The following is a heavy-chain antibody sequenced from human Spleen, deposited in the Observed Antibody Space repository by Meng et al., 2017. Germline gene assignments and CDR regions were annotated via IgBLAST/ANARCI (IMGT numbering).Heavy chain of an antibody. CDR3: ARPLGYCSGGSCYHDAFDI. V-gene: IGHV3-48*03. Sequence: GESLKISCAASGFTFSSYEMNWVRQAPGKGLEWVSYISSSGSTIYYADSVKGRFTISRDNAKNSLYLQMNSLRAEDTAVHYCARPLGYCSGGSCYHDAFDIWGQGTMVTVSS. J-gene: IGHJ3*02. CDR1: GFTFSSYE. CDR2: ISSSGSTI. D-gene: IGHD2-15*01.